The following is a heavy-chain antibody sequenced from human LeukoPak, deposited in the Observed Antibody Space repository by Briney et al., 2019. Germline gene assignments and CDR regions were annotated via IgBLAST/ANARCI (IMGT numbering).Heavy chain of an antibody. Sequence: SETLSLTCTVSGGSISSYYWSWIRQPPGKGLEWIGYIYYSGSIKYNSSLKSRVTISVDTSKNQISLKLRSVTAADTAVYYCARLEWELSWVDPSGQGTLVTVSS. CDR3: ARLEWELSWVDP. J-gene: IGHJ5*02. CDR1: GGSISSYY. CDR2: IYYSGSI. D-gene: IGHD1-26*01. V-gene: IGHV4-59*08.